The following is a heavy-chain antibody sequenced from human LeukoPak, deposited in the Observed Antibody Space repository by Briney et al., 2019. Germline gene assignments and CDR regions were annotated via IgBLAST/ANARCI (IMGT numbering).Heavy chain of an antibody. CDR2: ISSSSSYI. D-gene: IGHD5-24*01. Sequence: PGGSLRLSCAASGFTFSSYSMNWVRQAPGKGLEWVSSISSSSSYIYYADSVKGRFTISRDNAKNSLYLQMNSLRAEDTAVYYCAKVELSYNPFDYWGQGTLVTVSS. V-gene: IGHV3-21*01. CDR1: GFTFSSYS. CDR3: AKVELSYNPFDY. J-gene: IGHJ4*02.